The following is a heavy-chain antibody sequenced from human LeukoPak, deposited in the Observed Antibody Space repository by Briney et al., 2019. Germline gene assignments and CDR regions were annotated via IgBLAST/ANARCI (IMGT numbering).Heavy chain of an antibody. CDR2: INNDGTST. J-gene: IGHJ5*02. CDR1: GFNFSPYW. CDR3: ARDQDGVGTTIDL. V-gene: IGHV3-74*01. D-gene: IGHD1-26*01. Sequence: PGGSLRLSCAASGFNFSPYWMHWVRQAPGKGPVWVSRINNDGTSTWYAESVKGRFTISRDNARNTVSLQMNSLRAEDTALYYSARDQDGVGTTIDLWGQGTLVTVSS.